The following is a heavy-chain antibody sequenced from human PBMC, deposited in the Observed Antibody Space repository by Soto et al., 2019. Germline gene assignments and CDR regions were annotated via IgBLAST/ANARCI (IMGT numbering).Heavy chain of an antibody. CDR2: IYYSGST. Sequence: QVQLQESGPGLVKPSQTLSLTCTVSGGSISSGGYYWSWIRQHPGKGLEWIGYIYYSGSTYYNPSLKSRVTISVDTSKNQFSLKLSSVTAADTAVYYCARVRSGPTYYDFWSGYPYYFDYWGQGTLVTVSS. CDR1: GGSISSGGYY. D-gene: IGHD3-3*01. CDR3: ARVRSGPTYYDFWSGYPYYFDY. V-gene: IGHV4-31*03. J-gene: IGHJ4*02.